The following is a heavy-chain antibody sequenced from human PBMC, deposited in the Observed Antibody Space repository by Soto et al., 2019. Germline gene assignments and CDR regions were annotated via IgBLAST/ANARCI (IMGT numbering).Heavy chain of an antibody. Sequence: QVQLVQSGAEVKKPGASVKVSCKASGYTFTSYAMHWVRQAPGQRLEWMGWINAGNGNTKYSQKFQGRVTITRDTSASTAYMELSSLRSEDTAVYYCARLYCSGGSCPLYFDSWGQGTLVTVSS. D-gene: IGHD2-15*01. CDR1: GYTFTSYA. CDR2: INAGNGNT. CDR3: ARLYCSGGSCPLYFDS. V-gene: IGHV1-3*01. J-gene: IGHJ4*02.